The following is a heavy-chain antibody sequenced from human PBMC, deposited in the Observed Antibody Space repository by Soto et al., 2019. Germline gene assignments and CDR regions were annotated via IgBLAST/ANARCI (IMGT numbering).Heavy chain of an antibody. CDR3: ARKGSGDYALDY. CDR2: IYRDDVK. J-gene: IGHJ4*02. V-gene: IGHV2-5*02. D-gene: IGHD4-17*01. Sequence: QITLKESGPTLVKPTQTLTLTCTLSGFSLSTGGVGVGWIRQSPGKALEWLAVIYRDDVKHYSPSLERRLTITKDTSESEVVLTMTNMDPVDTATYYCARKGSGDYALDYWGQGILVTVSS. CDR1: GFSLSTGGVG.